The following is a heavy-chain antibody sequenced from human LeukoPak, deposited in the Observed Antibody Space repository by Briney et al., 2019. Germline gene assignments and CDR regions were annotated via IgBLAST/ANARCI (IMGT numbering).Heavy chain of an antibody. Sequence: SETLSLTCAVSGGSISSYYWSWIRQPPGKGLEWIGNIYDSGSTNYNPSLKSRVTISVDTSRNQCSLKLSSVTAADTAVYYCARQSISGSSLSYFDYWGQGTLVNVSS. CDR1: GGSISSYY. D-gene: IGHD3-22*01. J-gene: IGHJ4*02. CDR2: IYDSGST. CDR3: ARQSISGSSLSYFDY. V-gene: IGHV4-59*01.